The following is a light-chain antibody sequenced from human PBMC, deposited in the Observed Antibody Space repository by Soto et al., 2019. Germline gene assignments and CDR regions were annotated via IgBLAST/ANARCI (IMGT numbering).Light chain of an antibody. CDR1: QSVGTN. J-gene: IGKJ4*01. V-gene: IGKV3-15*01. CDR2: GAS. Sequence: EIVMTQSPATLSVSPGERATLSCRASQSVGTNLVWYQHKPGQAPRPLIYGASTRATDIPPRFSGSGSGTEFSLSISSLQSTDFAVYYCQQYYDWPSLTFGGGTKVDI. CDR3: QQYYDWPSLT.